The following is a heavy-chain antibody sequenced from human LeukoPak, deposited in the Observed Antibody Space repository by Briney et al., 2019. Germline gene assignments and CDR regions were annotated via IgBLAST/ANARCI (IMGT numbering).Heavy chain of an antibody. CDR3: ARARYCSGGSCFHYFDY. CDR1: GGSISSGGYP. Sequence: SQTLSLTCAVSGGSISSGGYPWSWIRQPPGKGLEWIGYIYHSGSTYYNPSLKSRVTISVDRSKNQFSLKLSSVTAADTAVYYCARARYCSGGSCFHYFDYWGQGTLVTVSS. J-gene: IGHJ4*02. V-gene: IGHV4-30-2*01. CDR2: IYHSGST. D-gene: IGHD2-15*01.